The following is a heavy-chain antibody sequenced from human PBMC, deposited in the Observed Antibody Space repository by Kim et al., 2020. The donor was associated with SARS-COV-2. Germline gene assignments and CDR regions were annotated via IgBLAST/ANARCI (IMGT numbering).Heavy chain of an antibody. CDR2: IYYSGST. D-gene: IGHD6-6*01. J-gene: IGHJ4*02. CDR3: ARDSIAARHNAGYFDY. V-gene: IGHV4-31*03. Sequence: TLSLTCTVSGGSISSGGYYWSWIRQHPGKGLEWIGYIYYSGSTYYNPSLKSRVTISVDTSKNQFSLKLSSVTAADTAVYYCARDSIAARHNAGYFDYWGQGTLVTVSS. CDR1: GGSISSGGYY.